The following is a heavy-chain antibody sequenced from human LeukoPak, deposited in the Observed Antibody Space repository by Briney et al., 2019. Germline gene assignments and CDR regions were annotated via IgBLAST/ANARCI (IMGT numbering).Heavy chain of an antibody. CDR3: ARASLTDLSPLDV. J-gene: IGHJ6*04. Sequence: TGGSLRLSCAASGFTFSSYSMNWVRQAPGKGLEWVSSISSSSSYIYYADAVKGRFTISRDNAKNSLYLQMNSLRAEDTAVYYCARASLTDLSPLDVWGKGTTVTVSS. CDR2: ISSSSSYI. CDR1: GFTFSSYS. D-gene: IGHD4/OR15-4a*01. V-gene: IGHV3-21*01.